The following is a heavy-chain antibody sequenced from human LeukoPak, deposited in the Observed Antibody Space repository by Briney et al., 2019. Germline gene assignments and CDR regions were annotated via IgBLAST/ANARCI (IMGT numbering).Heavy chain of an antibody. D-gene: IGHD7-27*01. CDR1: GDSISSYY. CDR2: MHYIGST. CDR3: ARVDANWGFIDY. V-gene: IGHV4-59*01. J-gene: IGHJ4*02. Sequence: SETLSLTCTVSGDSISSYYWSWIRQPPGKGLEWIGYMHYIGSTNYIPSLMSRVSISLDTSKNQFSLRLSSVTAADTAVYYCARVDANWGFIDYWGQGTLVTVSS.